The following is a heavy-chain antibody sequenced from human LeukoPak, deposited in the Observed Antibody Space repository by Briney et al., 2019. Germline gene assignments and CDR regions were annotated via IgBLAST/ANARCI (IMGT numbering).Heavy chain of an antibody. Sequence: ASVKVSCKASGYTFTSYDINWVRQATGQGLEWMGWMNPNSGNTGYAQKFQGRVTITRNTSISTAYMELSSLRSEDTAVYYCARLIIAFNWFDSWGQGTLVTVSS. CDR3: ARLIIAFNWFDS. CDR2: MNPNSGNT. CDR1: GYTFTSYD. D-gene: IGHD3-10*01. J-gene: IGHJ5*01. V-gene: IGHV1-8*03.